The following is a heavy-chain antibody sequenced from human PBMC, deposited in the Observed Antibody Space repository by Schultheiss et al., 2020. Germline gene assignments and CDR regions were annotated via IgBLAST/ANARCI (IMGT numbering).Heavy chain of an antibody. CDR2: ISYDGSNK. CDR3: AKGPRSDYGGPTFDY. D-gene: IGHD4-23*01. V-gene: IGHV3-30*18. J-gene: IGHJ4*02. CDR1: GFTFSSYG. Sequence: GGSLRLSCAASGFTFSSYGMHWVRQAPGKGLEWVAVISYDGSNKYYADSVKGRFTISRDNSKNTLYLQMNSLRAEDTAVYYCAKGPRSDYGGPTFDYWGQGALVTVSS.